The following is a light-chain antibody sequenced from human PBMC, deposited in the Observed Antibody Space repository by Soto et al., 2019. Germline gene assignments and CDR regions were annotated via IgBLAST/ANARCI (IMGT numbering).Light chain of an antibody. Sequence: EIVLTQSPVTLSLSPGERAILSCRASRSFASSYLAWYQQKPGQAPRLLIYGASSRATGIPDRFSGSGSGTDFTLTISRLEPEDFAVYYCQQYGSSLITFGQGTRLEIK. V-gene: IGKV3-20*01. CDR3: QQYGSSLIT. CDR1: RSFASSY. CDR2: GAS. J-gene: IGKJ5*01.